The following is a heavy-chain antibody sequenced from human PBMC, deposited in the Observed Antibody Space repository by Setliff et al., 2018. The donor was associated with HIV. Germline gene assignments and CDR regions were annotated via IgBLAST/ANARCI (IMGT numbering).Heavy chain of an antibody. V-gene: IGHV4-61*09. CDR2: VYTTGSA. CDR3: ARALAGGSGWNYFDL. Sequence: PSETLSLTCTVSGGSITSGSDYWSWIRQPAGKGLEWIGHVYTTGSASYNPSLESRVTILEALSKNQFSLNLDSVTAADTAVYFCARALAGGSGWNYFDLWGPGTLVTVS. J-gene: IGHJ4*02. CDR1: GGSITSGSDY. D-gene: IGHD6-19*01.